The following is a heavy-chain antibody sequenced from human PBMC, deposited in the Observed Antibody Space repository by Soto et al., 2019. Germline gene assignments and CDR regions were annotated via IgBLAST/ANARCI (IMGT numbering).Heavy chain of an antibody. J-gene: IGHJ4*02. Sequence: EVQLVESGGGLVQPGGSLRLSCGGSGFTFSSYWMSWVRQAPGKGLEWVAFIKEDGSEKYYVDSVKGRFTISRDNAKNSLYLQMNSLRAEDTAVYYCARDQPGPTSYWGQGTLVTVSS. CDR1: GFTFSSYW. CDR3: ARDQPGPTSY. CDR2: IKEDGSEK. V-gene: IGHV3-7*01.